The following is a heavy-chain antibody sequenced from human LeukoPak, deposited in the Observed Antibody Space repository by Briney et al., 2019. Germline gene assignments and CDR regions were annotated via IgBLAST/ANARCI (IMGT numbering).Heavy chain of an antibody. D-gene: IGHD1-26*01. CDR2: IWYDGSNK. CDR3: ARDRAPYGRYSGTYGGHAFDI. V-gene: IGHV3-33*01. Sequence: GGSLRLSCAASGFTFSSYGMHWVRQAPGKGLEWVAVIWYDGSNKYYADSVKGRFTISRDNSKNTLYLQMNSLRAEHTAVYYCARDRAPYGRYSGTYGGHAFDIWGQGTMVTVSS. J-gene: IGHJ3*02. CDR1: GFTFSSYG.